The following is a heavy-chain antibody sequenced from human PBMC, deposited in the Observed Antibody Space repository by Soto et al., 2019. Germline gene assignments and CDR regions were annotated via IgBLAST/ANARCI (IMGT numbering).Heavy chain of an antibody. J-gene: IGHJ4*02. V-gene: IGHV3-23*01. Sequence: GGSLRLSCAASGFTFTNYAMNWVRQAPGKGLKRVSTITGGGVGRTNYADSVKGRFTISRDNSKNTLYLQMNSLIAVDTAVYYCAKQPASIRTFDYWGQGALVTVSS. CDR2: ITGGGVGRT. CDR1: GFTFTNYA. D-gene: IGHD2-2*01. CDR3: AKQPASIRTFDY.